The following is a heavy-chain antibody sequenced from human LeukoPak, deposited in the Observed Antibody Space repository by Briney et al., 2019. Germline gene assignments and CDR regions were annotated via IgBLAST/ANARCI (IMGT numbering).Heavy chain of an antibody. V-gene: IGHV3-53*01. J-gene: IGHJ4*02. D-gene: IGHD1-1*01. CDR1: GFTVSSTY. CDR2: IYSGGRA. Sequence: DPGGSVRLSCAASGFTVSSTYMSWVRQAPGKGLEWVSVIYSGGRAYYADSVKGRFTISRDDSKNMVYLQMNRLRAEDTAIYYCARLPGGRQLNWGQGTLVTLSS. CDR3: ARLPGGRQLN.